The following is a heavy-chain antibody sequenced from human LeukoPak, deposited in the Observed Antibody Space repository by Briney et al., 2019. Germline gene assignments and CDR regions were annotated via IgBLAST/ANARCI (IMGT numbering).Heavy chain of an antibody. V-gene: IGHV3-48*03. CDR1: GFTFSTYE. CDR3: ARTDRTGALGRFRMRSDAFDI. J-gene: IGHJ3*02. CDR2: ISSSGSTI. D-gene: IGHD3-3*01. Sequence: GGSLRLSCAASGFTFSTYEMNWVRQAPGKGLEWVSYISSSGSTIYYADSVKGRFTISRDNSKNTLYLQMSSLRADDTAVYYCARTDRTGALGRFRMRSDAFDIWGQGTMVTVSS.